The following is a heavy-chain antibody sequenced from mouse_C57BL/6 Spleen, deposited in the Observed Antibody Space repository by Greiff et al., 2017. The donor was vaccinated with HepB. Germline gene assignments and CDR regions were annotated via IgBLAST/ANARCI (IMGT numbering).Heavy chain of an antibody. CDR2: IDPSDSET. Sequence: QVQLQQPGPELVRPGSSVKLSCKASGYTFTSYWMHWVKQRPIQGLEWIGNIDPSDSETHYNQKFKDKATLTVDKSSSTAYMQLSSLTSEDSAVYYCARSDYYGSSYAMDYWGQGTSVTVSS. V-gene: IGHV1-52*01. J-gene: IGHJ4*01. CDR1: GYTFTSYW. CDR3: ARSDYYGSSYAMDY. D-gene: IGHD1-1*01.